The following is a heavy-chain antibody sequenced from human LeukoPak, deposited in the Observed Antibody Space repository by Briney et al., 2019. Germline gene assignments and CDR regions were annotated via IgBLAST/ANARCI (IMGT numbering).Heavy chain of an antibody. Sequence: ASVKVSCKATGYTFTTYAFNWVGQAPGQGLEGVGWIYTNTGNPTNAKGSPGRFVFSLETSVSTAYPQRSSLKAEDSAVYYCARARYCSDARCYGDYWGQGTLVTVSS. CDR3: ARARYCSDARCYGDY. V-gene: IGHV7-4-1*02. CDR1: GYTFTTYA. J-gene: IGHJ4*02. CDR2: IYTNTGNP. D-gene: IGHD2-2*01.